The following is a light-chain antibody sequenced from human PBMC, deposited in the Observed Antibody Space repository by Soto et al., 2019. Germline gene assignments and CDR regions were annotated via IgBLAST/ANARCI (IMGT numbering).Light chain of an antibody. CDR2: AAS. Sequence: DIQMTQSPSSLSASVGDRVTITCRASQDISNYLAWYQQQTGKAPKLLIYAASTLQSGVPSRFSGSGSGTAFTLTISSLQPEDVATYYCQSHSSVPPVTFGPGTKVNL. CDR3: QSHSSVPPVT. J-gene: IGKJ3*01. V-gene: IGKV1-27*01. CDR1: QDISNY.